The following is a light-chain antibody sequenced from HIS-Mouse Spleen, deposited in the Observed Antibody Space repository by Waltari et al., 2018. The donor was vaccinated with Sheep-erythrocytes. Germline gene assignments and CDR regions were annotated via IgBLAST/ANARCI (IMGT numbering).Light chain of an antibody. CDR2: DVS. V-gene: IGLV2-11*01. CDR1: SMQVGGYKY. J-gene: IGLJ1*01. CDR3: CSYAGSYNHV. Sequence: QSSLTQPCPVSGAPAQPVTISCTGTSMQVGGYKYSTRYQQHPVKAPKLMIYDVSKRPSGVPDRFSGSKSGNTASLTISGLQAEDEADYYCCSYAGSYNHVFATGTKVTVL.